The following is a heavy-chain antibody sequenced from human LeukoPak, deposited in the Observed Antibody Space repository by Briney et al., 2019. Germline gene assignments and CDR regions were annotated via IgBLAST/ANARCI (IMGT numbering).Heavy chain of an antibody. CDR1: GGSLNGYY. V-gene: IGHV4-34*01. CDR2: INHSGST. CDR3: ARGDPSRITMIVVPSRWFDP. D-gene: IGHD3-22*01. J-gene: IGHJ5*02. Sequence: SETLFLTCAVSGGSLNGYYWSWIRQPPGKGLEWIGEINHSGSTNYNPSLKSRVTISVDTSKNQFSLKLSSVTAADTAVYYCARGDPSRITMIVVPSRWFDPWGQGTLVTVSS.